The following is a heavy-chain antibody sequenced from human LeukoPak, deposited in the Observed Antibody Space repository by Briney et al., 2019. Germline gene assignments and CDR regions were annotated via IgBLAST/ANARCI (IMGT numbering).Heavy chain of an antibody. CDR1: GFTFRSYA. Sequence: PGGSLRLSCAASGFTFRSYAMSWVRQAPGKGLEWVSAISDSGGATNYADSVKGWLTISRDNSKNTLYLQMNSLRADDTAVYYCAKRSCSGGSRNFDYWGQGTLVTVSS. CDR2: ISDSGGAT. V-gene: IGHV3-23*01. CDR3: AKRSCSGGSRNFDY. D-gene: IGHD2-15*01. J-gene: IGHJ4*02.